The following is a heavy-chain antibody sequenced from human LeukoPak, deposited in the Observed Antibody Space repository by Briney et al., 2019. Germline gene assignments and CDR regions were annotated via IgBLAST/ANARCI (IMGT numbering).Heavy chain of an antibody. D-gene: IGHD1-26*01. CDR2: MNPNSGNT. CDR3: ARELLVRDAFDI. Sequence: ASVKVSCKASGYTFTSCDINWVRQATGQGLEWMGWMNPNSGNTGYAQKFQGRVTMTRNTSISTAYMELSSLRSEDTAVYYCARELLVRDAFDIWGQGTMVTVSS. V-gene: IGHV1-8*01. CDR1: GYTFTSCD. J-gene: IGHJ3*02.